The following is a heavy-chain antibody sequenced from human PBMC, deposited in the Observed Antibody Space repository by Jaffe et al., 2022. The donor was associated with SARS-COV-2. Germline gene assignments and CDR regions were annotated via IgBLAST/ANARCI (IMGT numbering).Heavy chain of an antibody. CDR1: GYTFTTHA. D-gene: IGHD1-1*01. Sequence: QVQLVQSGSELKKPGASVKVSCKAYGYTFTTHAINWVRQAPGQGLEYMGWINTNNGNPAYVQGFTGRFVFSLDTSVTTAYLQISSLKADDTAVYYCGRQMSTMSFDIWGQGTAVTVSS. CDR2: INTNNGNP. CDR3: GRQMSTMSFDI. J-gene: IGHJ3*02. V-gene: IGHV7-4-1*02.